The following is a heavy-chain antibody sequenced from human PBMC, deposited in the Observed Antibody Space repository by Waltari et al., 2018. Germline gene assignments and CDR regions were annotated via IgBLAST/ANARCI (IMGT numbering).Heavy chain of an antibody. D-gene: IGHD6-25*01. V-gene: IGHV4-38-2*01. CDR1: GYSISSGYY. Sequence: QVQLQESGPGLVKPSETLSLTCAVSGYSISSGYYWSWIRQPPGEGLEWIGCMHHSGTTDYNPSLKSRVTISVDTAKNQFSLKLSSVTAADTAVYYCARRVSTGWQYNYFDYWGQGTPVTVSS. J-gene: IGHJ4*02. CDR3: ARRVSTGWQYNYFDY. CDR2: MHHSGTT.